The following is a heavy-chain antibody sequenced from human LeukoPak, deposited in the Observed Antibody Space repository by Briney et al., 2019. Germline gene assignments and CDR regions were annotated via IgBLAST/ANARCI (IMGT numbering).Heavy chain of an antibody. Sequence: ASVKVFCKASGYTFTSYDISWVRQAPGQGLEWLGWISAYNGNTHYAQKFQGRVTMTRNTSISTAYMELSSLRSEDTAVYYCARGLVFYGSGRGFDPWGQGTLVTVSS. CDR1: GYTFTSYD. V-gene: IGHV1-8*02. J-gene: IGHJ5*02. CDR3: ARGLVFYGSGRGFDP. D-gene: IGHD3-10*01. CDR2: ISAYNGNT.